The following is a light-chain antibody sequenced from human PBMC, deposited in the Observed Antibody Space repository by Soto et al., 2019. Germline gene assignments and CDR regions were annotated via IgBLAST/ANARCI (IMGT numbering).Light chain of an antibody. J-gene: IGLJ1*01. V-gene: IGLV2-8*01. CDR2: EVS. CDR3: SSLAGTFYV. Sequence: QSALTQPASVSGSPGQSITISCTGTSSDVGGYNYVSWYQQHPGKAPKLIISEVSKRPSGVPDRFSGSKSGNTASLSVSGLQAEDEADYYCSSLAGTFYVFGTGTKVTV. CDR1: SSDVGGYNY.